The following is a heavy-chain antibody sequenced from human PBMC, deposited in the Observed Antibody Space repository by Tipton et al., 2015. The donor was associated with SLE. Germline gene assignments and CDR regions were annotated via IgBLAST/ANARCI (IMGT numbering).Heavy chain of an antibody. Sequence: TLSLTCTVSGASISTLSHYWGWVRQPPGKGLEWIGNIFYGGTASSNSSLRSRATISVDTSKNQFSLTLRSVTAADTAVYYCATNGHGETYEFFTEYLRHWGQGTLVTVSS. CDR1: GASISTLSHY. CDR2: IFYGGTA. CDR3: ATNGHGETYEFFTEYLRH. V-gene: IGHV4-39*07. D-gene: IGHD5-12*01. J-gene: IGHJ1*01.